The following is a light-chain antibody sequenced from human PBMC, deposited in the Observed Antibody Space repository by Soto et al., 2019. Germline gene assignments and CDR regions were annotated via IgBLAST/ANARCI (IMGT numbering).Light chain of an antibody. V-gene: IGKV3-20*01. J-gene: IGKJ4*01. CDR2: SAS. CDR1: QSVSSGF. Sequence: ESALTHFPGTLALSAGEKGSPPCRASQSVSSGFLAWYQQKPGQPPRLLIYSASSRATGIPDRFSGSGSGTDFALCIRRMEPEEFAGYYRQPYTDWPITFGGGTKVDIK. CDR3: QPYTDWPIT.